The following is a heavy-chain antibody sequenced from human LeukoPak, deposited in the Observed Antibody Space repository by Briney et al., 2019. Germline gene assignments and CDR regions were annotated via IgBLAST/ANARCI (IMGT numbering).Heavy chain of an antibody. CDR2: IYYTGST. CDR3: ARVDSSNWYDSRGYFDY. D-gene: IGHD6-13*01. J-gene: IGHJ4*02. V-gene: IGHV4-59*01. CDR1: GGSFSGYY. Sequence: SETLSRTCAVYGGSFSGYYWSWIRQPPGKGLEWIAYIYYTGSTNYNPSLKSRVTMSVDTSKNQFSLKLSSVTAADTAVYYCARVDSSNWYDSRGYFDYWGQGTLVTVSS.